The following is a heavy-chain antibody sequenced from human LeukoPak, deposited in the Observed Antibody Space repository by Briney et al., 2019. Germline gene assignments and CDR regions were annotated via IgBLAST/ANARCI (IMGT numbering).Heavy chain of an antibody. V-gene: IGHV3-53*01. CDR3: ARDWPSGWQQLPDYDAVDI. CDR2: FYVGGAT. Sequence: QPGGSLRLSCAVSGFSVTNNYMSWVRQAPGKGLEWVSVFYVGGATYYADSVKGRFTISRDNSENTLYLQMKSLRAEDTAVYYCARDWPSGWQQLPDYDAVDIWGQGTMVTVSS. D-gene: IGHD6-13*01. CDR1: GFSVTNNY. J-gene: IGHJ3*02.